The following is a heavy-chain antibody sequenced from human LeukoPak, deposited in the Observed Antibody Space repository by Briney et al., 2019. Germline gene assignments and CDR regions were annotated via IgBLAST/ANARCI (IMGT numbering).Heavy chain of an antibody. J-gene: IGHJ4*02. CDR1: GGSISSYY. V-gene: IGHV4-59*12. Sequence: SETLSLTCTVSGGSISSYYWSWIRQPPGKGLEWIGYIYYSGSTNYNPSLKSRVTISVDTSKNQFSLRLSSVTAADTAVYYCARDSAVAADIDYWGQGTLVTVSS. CDR3: ARDSAVAADIDY. D-gene: IGHD6-19*01. CDR2: IYYSGST.